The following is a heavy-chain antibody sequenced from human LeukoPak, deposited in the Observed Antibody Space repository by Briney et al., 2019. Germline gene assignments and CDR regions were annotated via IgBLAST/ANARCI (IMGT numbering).Heavy chain of an antibody. CDR1: GYTFTGYN. D-gene: IGHD6-13*01. Sequence: ASVKVSCKASGYTFTGYNMHWVRRAPGQGREWMGWINPNSGGTNYAQKFQGRVTMTRDTSISTAYMELSRLRSDDTAVYYCAREGIAAAGVDAFYFDYWGQGTLVTVSS. CDR2: INPNSGGT. J-gene: IGHJ4*02. V-gene: IGHV1-2*02. CDR3: AREGIAAAGVDAFYFDY.